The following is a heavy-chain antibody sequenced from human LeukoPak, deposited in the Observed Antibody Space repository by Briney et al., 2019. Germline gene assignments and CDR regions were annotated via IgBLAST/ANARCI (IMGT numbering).Heavy chain of an antibody. CDR2: ISYDGSNK. CDR3: AKDLVVTVRYYYYGMDV. Sequence: GGSLRLSCAASGFTFSSYGMHWVRQAPGKGLEWVVVISYDGSNKYYADSVKGRFTISRDNSKNTLYLQMNSLRAEDTAVYYCAKDLVVTVRYYYYGMDVWGQGTTVTVSS. D-gene: IGHD4-17*01. CDR1: GFTFSSYG. J-gene: IGHJ6*02. V-gene: IGHV3-30*18.